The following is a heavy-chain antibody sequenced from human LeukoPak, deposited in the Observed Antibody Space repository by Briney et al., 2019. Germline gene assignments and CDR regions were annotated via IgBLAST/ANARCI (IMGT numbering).Heavy chain of an antibody. V-gene: IGHV3-33*08. D-gene: IGHD3-3*01. CDR1: GFSFSNYG. CDR3: ARETRVWSGIWNFDC. Sequence: GGSLRLSCLASGFSFSNYGMHWVRQAPGKGLEWVAVIWFDGTNEDYADSVKGRFTISRDNSKNTLYLQMNSLRAEDTAVYYCARETRVWSGIWNFDCWGQGTLVTVSS. J-gene: IGHJ4*02. CDR2: IWFDGTNE.